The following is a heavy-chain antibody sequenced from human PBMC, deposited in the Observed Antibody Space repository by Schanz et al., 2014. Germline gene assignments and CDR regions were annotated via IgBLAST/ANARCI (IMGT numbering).Heavy chain of an antibody. Sequence: EVHLVESGGGLVQPGGSLRLSCAASGFTFSSHWMHWVRQDPGKGLVWVARINSVGSNTDYADSVTGRLTISRDNAKNTLYLQMNTLRAEDTAVYYCARKMKLGVYGGKGHDSLDIWGQGTMVTVSS. CDR3: ARKMKLGVYGGKGHDSLDI. CDR2: INSVGSNT. J-gene: IGHJ3*02. CDR1: GFTFSSHW. D-gene: IGHD4-17*01. V-gene: IGHV3-74*02.